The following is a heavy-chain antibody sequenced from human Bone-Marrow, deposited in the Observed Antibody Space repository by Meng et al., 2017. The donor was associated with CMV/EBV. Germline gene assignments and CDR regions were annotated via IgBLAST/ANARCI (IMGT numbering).Heavy chain of an antibody. Sequence: GGSLRLSCAASGFTFSSYWMHWVRQVPGKGLVWVSRINSDGSSTSYVDSVKGRFTISRDNAKNTLYLQMNSLRAEDTAVYYCARDGRPYYDFWSGYYDYYYGMDVWGQGTTVIVSS. J-gene: IGHJ6*02. CDR3: ARDGRPYYDFWSGYYDYYYGMDV. D-gene: IGHD3-3*01. CDR2: INSDGSST. CDR1: GFTFSSYW. V-gene: IGHV3-74*01.